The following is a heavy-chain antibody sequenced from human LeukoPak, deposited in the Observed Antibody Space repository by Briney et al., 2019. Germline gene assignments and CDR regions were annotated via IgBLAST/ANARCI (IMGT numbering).Heavy chain of an antibody. D-gene: IGHD3-22*01. CDR2: ISYDGSNK. J-gene: IGHJ4*02. CDR3: ARVPRIVVDTTTTY. CDR1: GFTFSSYA. V-gene: IGHV3-30-3*01. Sequence: GGSLRLSCAASGFTFSSYAMHWVRQAPGKGLEWVAFISYDGSNKYYADSVKGRFTISRDNSKNTLYLQMNSLRAEDTAVYYCARVPRIVVDTTTTYWGQGTLVTVSS.